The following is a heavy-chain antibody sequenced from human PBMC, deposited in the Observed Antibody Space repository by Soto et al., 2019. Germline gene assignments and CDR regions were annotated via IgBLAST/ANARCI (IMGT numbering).Heavy chain of an antibody. V-gene: IGHV3-66*01. Sequence: GSLRLSCAASGFTVSSNYMSWVRQAPGKGLEWVSVIYSGGSTYYADSVKGRFTISRDNSKNTLYLQMNSLRAEDTAVYYCARDLLTRRGRMDVWGQGTTVTVSS. D-gene: IGHD1-20*01. J-gene: IGHJ6*02. CDR2: IYSGGST. CDR3: ARDLLTRRGRMDV. CDR1: GFTVSSNY.